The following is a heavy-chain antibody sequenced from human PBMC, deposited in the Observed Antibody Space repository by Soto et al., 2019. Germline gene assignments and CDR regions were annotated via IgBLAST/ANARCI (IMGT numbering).Heavy chain of an antibody. V-gene: IGHV1-69*14. J-gene: IGHJ4*02. CDR3: ARDLGSGYDPGDY. CDR1: GDIFSGYS. D-gene: IGHD5-12*01. CDR2: IIPIFGTT. Sequence: QVQLVQSGAEVKKPGSSVKVSCKTSGDIFSGYSISWVRQAPGQGLEWMGGIIPIFGTTNYAQRFHGRVTITADKSTSTVYMELYRLKSEDTAVYYCARDLGSGYDPGDYWGQGTRVTVSS.